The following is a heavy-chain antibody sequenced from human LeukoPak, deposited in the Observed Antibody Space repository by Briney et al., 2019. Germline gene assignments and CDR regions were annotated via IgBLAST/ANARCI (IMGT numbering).Heavy chain of an antibody. J-gene: IGHJ6*02. CDR2: IIPIFGTA. V-gene: IGHV1-69*13. Sequence: ASVKVSCKASGGTFSSYAISWVRQAPGQGLEWMGGIIPIFGTANYAQKFQGRVTITADESTSTAYMELSSLRSEDTAVYYCARDGLGYYYYCMDVWGQGTTVTVSS. D-gene: IGHD3-16*01. CDR3: ARDGLGYYYYCMDV. CDR1: GGTFSSYA.